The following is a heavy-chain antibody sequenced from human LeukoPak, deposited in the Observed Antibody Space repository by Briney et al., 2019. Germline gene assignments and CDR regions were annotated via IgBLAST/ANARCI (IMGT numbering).Heavy chain of an antibody. Sequence: ASVKVSCKASGYTFTGYYMHWVRQAPGQGLEWMGWINPNSGGTNYAQKFQGRVTMTRDTSISTAYMELSRLRSDDTAVYYCARGIRGYRDHYYYYYMDVWGKGTTVTVSS. CDR2: INPNSGGT. CDR1: GYTFTGYY. CDR3: ARGIRGYRDHYYYYYMDV. J-gene: IGHJ6*03. D-gene: IGHD5-18*01. V-gene: IGHV1-2*02.